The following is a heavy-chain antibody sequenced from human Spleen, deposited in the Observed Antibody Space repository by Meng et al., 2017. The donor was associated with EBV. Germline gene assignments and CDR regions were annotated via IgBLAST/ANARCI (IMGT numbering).Heavy chain of an antibody. CDR3: AKGPGSGDYFDY. CDR1: GFTFSNYA. J-gene: IGHJ4*02. Sequence: EGQLVDSGGALVQPGGPLRLSCAASGFTFSNYAMSWVRQAPGKGLEWVSSISDGGGSTYYADSVMGRFTISRNNFESTVYLQMNGLRAEDTAVYYCAKGPGSGDYFDYWGQGTLVTVSS. V-gene: IGHV3-23*04. CDR2: ISDGGGST. D-gene: IGHD3-10*01.